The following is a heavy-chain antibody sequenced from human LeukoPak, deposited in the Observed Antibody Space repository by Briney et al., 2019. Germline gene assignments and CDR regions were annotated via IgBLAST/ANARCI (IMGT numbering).Heavy chain of an antibody. CDR2: ISWEGGST. J-gene: IGHJ5*01. V-gene: IGHV3-48*03. CDR1: GFTFSSYE. Sequence: GVLRLSCAASGFTFSSYEMNWVRQAPGKGLEWVSLISWEGGSTYYAESVKGRFIISRDNAKNSLYLQMSSLRAEDTAIYYCARDLFNAGYSNSGDSWGQGTPVTVSS. CDR3: ARDLFNAGYSNSGDS. D-gene: IGHD6-13*01.